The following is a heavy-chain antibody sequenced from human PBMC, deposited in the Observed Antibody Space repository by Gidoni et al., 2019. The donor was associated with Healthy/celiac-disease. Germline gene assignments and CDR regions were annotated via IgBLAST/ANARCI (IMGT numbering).Heavy chain of an antibody. V-gene: IGHV4-61*02. J-gene: IGHJ6*03. CDR3: ARIGLKHVVPAASKNYYYYYYMDV. D-gene: IGHD2-2*01. CDR1: GGSISSGSYY. CDR2: IYTSVST. Sequence: QVQLQESGPGLVKPSQTLSLTCTVSGGSISSGSYYWSWVRQPAGKGLEWIGRIYTSVSTNYNPSLKSRVTISVDTSKNQFSLKLSSVTAADTAVYYCARIGLKHVVPAASKNYYYYYYMDVWGKGTTVTVSS.